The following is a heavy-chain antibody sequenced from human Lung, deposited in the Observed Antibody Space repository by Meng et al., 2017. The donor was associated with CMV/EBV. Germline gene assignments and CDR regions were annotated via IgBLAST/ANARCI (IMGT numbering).Heavy chain of an antibody. D-gene: IGHD3-10*01. V-gene: IGHV3-21*01. CDR2: ISSSSTYI. CDR3: GSREGGD. J-gene: IGHJ4*02. CDR1: GFNFTAYS. Sequence: GEXLKISCAASGFNFTAYSMNWVRQAPGKGLEWVASISSSSTYIHYGDSVKGRFSISRDNAKSSLFLQMNGLRIEDTAVYFCGSREGGDWGQGTLVTVSS.